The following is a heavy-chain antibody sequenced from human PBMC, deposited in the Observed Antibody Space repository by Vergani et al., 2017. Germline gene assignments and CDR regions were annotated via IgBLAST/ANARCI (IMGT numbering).Heavy chain of an antibody. CDR3: AKRFGGWGIVY. D-gene: IGHD3-10*01. Sequence: QVQLVESGGGVVQRGGSLRLSCATSGFTLSHYDMQWIRQGPGRGLEFVAFIQFDGSNQYYADSVKGRFTLSRDFSKNTLYLQMNSLRTDDTATHYCAKRFGGWGIVYRCQGTQVIV. V-gene: IGHV3-30*02. CDR1: GFTLSHYD. J-gene: IGHJ4*02. CDR2: IQFDGSNQ.